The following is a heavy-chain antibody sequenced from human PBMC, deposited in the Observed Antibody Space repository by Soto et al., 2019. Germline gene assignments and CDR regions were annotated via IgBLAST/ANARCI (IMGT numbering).Heavy chain of an antibody. Sequence: QVQLQESGPGLVKPSGTLSLTCAVSGGSISSSNWWSWVRQPPGKGLEWIGEIYHSGSTNYNPSLNSRLTISVDNSKNHFSLKLSSLTAADPAVYYCATAAMGGSSWPFDYWGQVTLVTVSS. CDR2: IYHSGST. D-gene: IGHD6-13*01. J-gene: IGHJ4*02. V-gene: IGHV4-4*02. CDR3: ATAAMGGSSWPFDY. CDR1: GGSISSSNW.